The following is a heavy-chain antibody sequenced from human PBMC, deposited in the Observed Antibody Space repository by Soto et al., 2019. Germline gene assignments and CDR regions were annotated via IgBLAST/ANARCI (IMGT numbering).Heavy chain of an antibody. D-gene: IGHD1-26*01. CDR3: AHSGSFGSTDYFDY. V-gene: IGHV2-5*01. Sequence: SGPTLVNPTQTLTLTCTFSGFSLSTSQVGVGWIRQPPGKALERLAHVYWKDDKYYSLSLKSRLTIIKDTSKSQVVLTMTNMDPVDTATYYCAHSGSFGSTDYFDYWGQGTLVTVSS. CDR1: GFSLSTSQVG. J-gene: IGHJ4*02. CDR2: VYWKDDK.